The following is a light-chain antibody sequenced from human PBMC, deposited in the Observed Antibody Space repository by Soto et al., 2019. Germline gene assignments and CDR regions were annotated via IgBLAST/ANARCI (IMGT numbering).Light chain of an antibody. V-gene: IGKV3-20*01. CDR1: QIVSSDH. J-gene: IGKJ2*01. CDR2: AAS. CDR3: QQYGSSPPYT. Sequence: EIVLTQSPGTLSLSPGERATLSCRASQIVSSDHLAWYQQKPGQAPRLLIYAASNRPIGIPDRFSGSGSGTDFTLTISRLEPEDFAVYYCQQYGSSPPYTFGQGTKLEIK.